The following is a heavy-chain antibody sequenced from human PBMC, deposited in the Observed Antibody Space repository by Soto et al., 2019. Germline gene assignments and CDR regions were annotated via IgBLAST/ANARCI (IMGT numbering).Heavy chain of an antibody. CDR3: ARNHHSSGYYYSFAYLDY. V-gene: IGHV3-30-3*01. CDR1: GFTFTYFA. D-gene: IGHD3-22*01. Sequence: QVQLVESGGGVVQPGRSLRLSCAASGFTFTYFAMHWVRQAPGKGLGWVAVLSSDGDNQYYADSVKGRFTISRDTSKNTVYLQMNSLGAEHTAVYYCARNHHSSGYYYSFAYLDYWGQGPLVTASS. J-gene: IGHJ4*02. CDR2: LSSDGDNQ.